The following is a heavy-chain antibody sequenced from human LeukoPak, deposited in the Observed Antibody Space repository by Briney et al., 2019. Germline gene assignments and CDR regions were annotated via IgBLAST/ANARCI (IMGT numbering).Heavy chain of an antibody. J-gene: IGHJ4*02. CDR2: IYYSGST. V-gene: IGHV4-59*01. Sequence: SETLSLTCTVSGGPISSYYWSWIRQAPGKGLEWIGHIYYSGSTNYNPSLKSRVTISVDTPKNQFSLKLSSVTAADTAVYYCGRWKDYWGQGTLVTVSS. D-gene: IGHD1-1*01. CDR1: GGPISSYY. CDR3: GRWKDY.